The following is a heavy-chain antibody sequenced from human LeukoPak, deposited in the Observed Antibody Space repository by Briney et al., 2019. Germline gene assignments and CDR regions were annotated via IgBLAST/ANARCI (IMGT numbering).Heavy chain of an antibody. V-gene: IGHV4-34*01. D-gene: IGHD3-10*01. CDR3: ARGGGLGD. CDR1: GGSFSGYY. Sequence: SETLSLTCAVYGGSFSGYYWSWIRQPPGKGLEWIGEINHSGSTNYNPSLKSRVTISVDTSKNQFSLKLSSVTAADTAVYYCARGGGLGDWGQGTPVTVSS. J-gene: IGHJ4*02. CDR2: INHSGST.